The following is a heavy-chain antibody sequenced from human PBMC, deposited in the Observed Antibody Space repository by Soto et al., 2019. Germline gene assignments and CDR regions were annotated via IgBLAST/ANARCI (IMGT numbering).Heavy chain of an antibody. Sequence: GGSRRLAWAGAGFTFSTFGMGCVRQAPGKGPEWVSSVSGGGSASFSADSVRGRFSVSRDTSKNTLFLHMNTLRVGDTAVYYCAKTRQAAVGTHFFDLWGQGTQVTVSS. CDR1: GFTFSTFG. V-gene: IGHV3-23*01. CDR2: VSGGGSAS. D-gene: IGHD6-13*01. J-gene: IGHJ4*02. CDR3: AKTRQAAVGTHFFDL.